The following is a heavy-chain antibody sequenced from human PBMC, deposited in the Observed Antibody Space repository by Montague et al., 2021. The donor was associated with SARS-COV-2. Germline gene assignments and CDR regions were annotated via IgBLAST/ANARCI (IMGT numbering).Heavy chain of an antibody. CDR1: GGSISSGGYY. J-gene: IGHJ2*01. Sequence: TLSLTCTVSGGSISSGGYYWSWIRQHPGKGLEWTGYIYYSGSTYYNPPLKSRVTISVDTSKNQFSLKLSSVTAADTAVYYCARVHIVVVTAMRYFDLWGRGTLVTVSS. CDR2: IYYSGST. D-gene: IGHD2-21*02. V-gene: IGHV4-31*03. CDR3: ARVHIVVVTAMRYFDL.